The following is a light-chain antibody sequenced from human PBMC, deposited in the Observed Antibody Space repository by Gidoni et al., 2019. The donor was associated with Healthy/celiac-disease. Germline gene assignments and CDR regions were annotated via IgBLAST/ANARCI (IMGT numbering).Light chain of an antibody. CDR2: GAS. Sequence: EIVMTQSPATLSVSPGERVTLSCRASQSVSSNLAWYQQKPGKAPRLLIYGASTRATGFPARFSGSGSGTEFTLTISSLHSKDFAVYYCQQYNNWPPWTFGQGTKVEIK. CDR1: QSVSSN. CDR3: QQYNNWPPWT. V-gene: IGKV3-15*01. J-gene: IGKJ1*01.